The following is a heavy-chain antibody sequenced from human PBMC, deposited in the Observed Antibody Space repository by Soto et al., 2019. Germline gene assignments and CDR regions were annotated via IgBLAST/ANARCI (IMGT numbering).Heavy chain of an antibody. CDR3: ARALGTMVRGVIISPAFDS. V-gene: IGHV4-30-4*01. Sequence: PSETLSLTCTVSGGSISSGDYYWSWIRQPPGKGLEWIGYIFYSGNTYYNPSLKSRVTISIDTSKNQFSLKLSSVTAADTAVYYCARALGTMVRGVIISPAFDSWGQGTLVTVSS. D-gene: IGHD3-10*01. CDR2: IFYSGNT. CDR1: GGSISSGDYY. J-gene: IGHJ4*02.